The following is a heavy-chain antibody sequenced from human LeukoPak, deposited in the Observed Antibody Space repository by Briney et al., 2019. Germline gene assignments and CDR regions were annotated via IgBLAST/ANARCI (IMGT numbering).Heavy chain of an antibody. CDR2: ISAYNGNT. CDR3: ARYAMYAGAPHAFDI. D-gene: IGHD1-26*01. V-gene: IGHV1-18*01. Sequence: ASVKVSCKASGYTFTSYGISWVRQAPGQGLEWMGWISAYNGNTNYAQKLQGRVTMTTDTSTSTAYMELRSLRSDDTAVYYCARYAMYAGAPHAFDIWGQGTMVTVSS. J-gene: IGHJ3*02. CDR1: GYTFTSYG.